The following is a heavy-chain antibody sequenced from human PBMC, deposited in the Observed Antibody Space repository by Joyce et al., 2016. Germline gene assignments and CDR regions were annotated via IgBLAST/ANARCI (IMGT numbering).Heavy chain of an antibody. CDR1: GASVSSGGYS. D-gene: IGHD3-10*01. Sequence: QLQLQESGSGLVKPSQTLSLTFAFSGASVSSGGYSWSWIRQPPGKGLEWIGYIYHNESTYYNPSLKSRVTISVDRSKNQFSLKLASVTAADTAVYYCASGFNFKGRSFFDYWGQGALVTVSS. CDR3: ASGFNFKGRSFFDY. V-gene: IGHV4-30-2*01. CDR2: IYHNEST. J-gene: IGHJ4*02.